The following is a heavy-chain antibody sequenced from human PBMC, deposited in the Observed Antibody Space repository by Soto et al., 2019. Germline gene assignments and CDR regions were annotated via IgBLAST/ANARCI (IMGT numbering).Heavy chain of an antibody. J-gene: IGHJ5*02. Sequence: QVQLQESGPGLVKPSETLSLTCSISGASIRDKYWSWLRQSAEKGLEFIGRISNGGTTIYNPSLKSRLTRSLNTAKTDFSLKLTSVSSAETAVEYCATKGDYGGWFDPWGQGTLLNVSS. CDR1: GASIRDKY. CDR3: ATKGDYGGWFDP. V-gene: IGHV4-4*07. D-gene: IGHD3-10*01. CDR2: ISNGGTT.